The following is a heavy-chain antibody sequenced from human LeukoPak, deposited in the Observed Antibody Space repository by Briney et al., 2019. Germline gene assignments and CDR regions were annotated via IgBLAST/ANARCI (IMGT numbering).Heavy chain of an antibody. Sequence: ASETLSLTCTVSGGSISSSSYYWGWIRQPPGKGLEWIGSIYYSGSTYYNPSLKSRVTISVDTSKNQFSLKLNSVTAADTAVYYCARGALGIQLWLNTNWFDLWGQGTLVTVSS. V-gene: IGHV4-39*07. J-gene: IGHJ5*02. CDR2: IYYSGST. CDR3: ARGALGIQLWLNTNWFDL. D-gene: IGHD5-18*01. CDR1: GGSISSSSYY.